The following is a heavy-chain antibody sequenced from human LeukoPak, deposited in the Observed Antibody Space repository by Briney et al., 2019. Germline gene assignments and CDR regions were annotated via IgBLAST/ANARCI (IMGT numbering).Heavy chain of an antibody. V-gene: IGHV1-24*01. CDR3: ARDLSIAAAGTPLYAFDI. J-gene: IGHJ3*02. CDR1: GYTLTELS. Sequence: ASVKVSCKVSGYTLTELSMHWVRQAPGKGLEWMGGFDPEVGETIYAQKFRGRVTMTEDTSPDTAYMELSSLRAEDTAVYYCARDLSIAAAGTPLYAFDIWGQGTMVTVSS. CDR2: FDPEVGET. D-gene: IGHD6-13*01.